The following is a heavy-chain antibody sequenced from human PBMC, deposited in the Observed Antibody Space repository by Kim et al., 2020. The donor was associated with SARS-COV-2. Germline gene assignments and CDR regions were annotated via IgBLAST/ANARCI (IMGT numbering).Heavy chain of an antibody. V-gene: IGHV1-46*01. CDR3: ARCLHSDTSGYPDLHYFYYYVMDV. Sequence: ASVKVSCKASGYTFTTYNVHWVRQAPGQGLEWMGIINPGDDSTNYAHNFQGRVAMTGDTSTGTIFLELRDLTSEDTAVYYCARCLHSDTSGYPDLHYFYYYVMDVWGQGTTVTVSS. CDR2: INPGDDST. J-gene: IGHJ6*02. CDR1: GYTFTTYN. D-gene: IGHD5-12*01.